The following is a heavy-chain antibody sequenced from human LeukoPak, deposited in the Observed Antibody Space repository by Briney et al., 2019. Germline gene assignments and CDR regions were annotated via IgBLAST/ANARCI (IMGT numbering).Heavy chain of an antibody. J-gene: IGHJ4*02. CDR3: ARDPKGSGSHFYFDY. D-gene: IGHD1-26*01. Sequence: ASVKVSCKASGYTFTGYYMHWVRQAPGQGLEWMGRINPNSGGTNYAQKFQGRVTMTRDTSISTAYMELSSLRSEDTAVYYCARDPKGSGSHFYFDYWGQGTLVTVSS. CDR2: INPNSGGT. CDR1: GYTFTGYY. V-gene: IGHV1-2*06.